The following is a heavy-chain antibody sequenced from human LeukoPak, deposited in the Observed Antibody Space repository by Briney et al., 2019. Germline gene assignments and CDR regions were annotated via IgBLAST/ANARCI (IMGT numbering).Heavy chain of an antibody. CDR3: ARGLWGYDAFDI. J-gene: IGHJ3*02. CDR1: GFTFSSYS. D-gene: IGHD7-27*01. Sequence: GGSLRLSCAASGFTFSSYSMSWVRQAPGKGLEWVSSISSSGSYMYYADSLKGRFTFSRDNAKNSLYLQMNSLRAEDTAVYYCARGLWGYDAFDIWGQGTMVTVSS. V-gene: IGHV3-21*01. CDR2: ISSSGSYM.